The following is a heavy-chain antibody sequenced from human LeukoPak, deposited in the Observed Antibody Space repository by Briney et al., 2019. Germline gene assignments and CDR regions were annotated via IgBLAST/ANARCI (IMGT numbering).Heavy chain of an antibody. CDR3: ARARQQLARYYFDY. D-gene: IGHD6-13*01. V-gene: IGHV4-61*02. CDR1: GGSISSGGYY. CDR2: IYTSGST. Sequence: SETLSLTCTVSGGSISSGGYYWSWIRQPGGKGLEWIGRIYTSGSTNYNPSLNSRVTISVDTSKNQFSLKLSSVTAADTAVYYCARARQQLARYYFDYWGQGTLVTVSS. J-gene: IGHJ4*02.